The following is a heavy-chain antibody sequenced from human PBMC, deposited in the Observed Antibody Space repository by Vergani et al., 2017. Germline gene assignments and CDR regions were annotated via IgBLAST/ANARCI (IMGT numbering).Heavy chain of an antibody. CDR2: IYTSGSN. CDR1: GGSISSGSYY. V-gene: IGHV4-61*02. CDR3: AISYSSGWYADDY. Sequence: QVQLQESGPGLVKPSQTLSLTCTVSGGSISSGSYYWSWIRQPAGKGLEWIGRIYTSGSNNYNPSLKSRVTISVDTSKNQFSLKLSSVTAADAAVYYCAISYSSGWYADDYWGQGTLVTVSS. D-gene: IGHD6-19*01. J-gene: IGHJ4*02.